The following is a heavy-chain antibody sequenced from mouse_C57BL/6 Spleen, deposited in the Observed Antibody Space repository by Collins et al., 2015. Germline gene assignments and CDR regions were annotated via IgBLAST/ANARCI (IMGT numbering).Heavy chain of an antibody. D-gene: IGHD2-3*01. J-gene: IGHJ2*01. CDR3: ARGTGRWLLLDY. Sequence: QVQLQQSGAELVRPGTSVKLSCKASGYTFTSYWMHWVKQRPGQGLEWIGVIDPSDSYTNYNQKFKGKATLTVDTSSSTAYMQLSSLTSEDSAVYYCARGTGRWLLLDYWGQGTTLTVSS. CDR1: GYTFTSYW. V-gene: IGHV1-59*01. CDR2: IDPSDSYT.